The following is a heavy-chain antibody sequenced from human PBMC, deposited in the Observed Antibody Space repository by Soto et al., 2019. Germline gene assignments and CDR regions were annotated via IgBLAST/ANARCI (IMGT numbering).Heavy chain of an antibody. D-gene: IGHD3-9*01. J-gene: IGHJ4*02. CDR1: GGSISSYY. CDR2: IYTSGST. V-gene: IGHV4-4*07. CDR3: ARGVGSSPPRY. Sequence: SETLSLTCTVSGGSISSYYWSWIRQPAGKGLEWIGRIYTSGSTNYNPSLKSRVTISADTSKNQISLKLTSATAADTAVYFCARGVGSSPPRYWGRGTLVTVSS.